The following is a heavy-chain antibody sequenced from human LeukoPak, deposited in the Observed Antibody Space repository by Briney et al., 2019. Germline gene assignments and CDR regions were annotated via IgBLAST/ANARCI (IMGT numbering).Heavy chain of an antibody. CDR3: ATSGELWFGELLSPRYYYYGMDV. D-gene: IGHD3-10*01. CDR2: FDPEDGET. Sequence: ASVNVTCEVSGYTLTDLSMHWVRQAPGKGLEWMGGFDPEDGETIYAQKFQGRVTMTEDTSTDTAYMELSSLRSEDTAVYYCATSGELWFGELLSPRYYYYGMDVWGQGTTVTVSS. V-gene: IGHV1-24*01. J-gene: IGHJ6*02. CDR1: GYTLTDLS.